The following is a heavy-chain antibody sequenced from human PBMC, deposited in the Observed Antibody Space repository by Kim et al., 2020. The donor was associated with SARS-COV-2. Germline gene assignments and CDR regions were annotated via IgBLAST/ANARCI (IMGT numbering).Heavy chain of an antibody. CDR2: IYYSGST. CDR1: GGSISSYY. J-gene: IGHJ5*02. CDR3: ARARGGSYSVHWFDP. Sequence: SETLSLTCTVSGGSISSYYWSWIRQPPGKGLEWIGYIYYSGSTNYNPSLKSRVTISVATSKNQFSLKLSSVTATDTAVYYCARARGGSYSVHWFDPWGQGTMVTVSS. V-gene: IGHV4-59*01. D-gene: IGHD1-26*01.